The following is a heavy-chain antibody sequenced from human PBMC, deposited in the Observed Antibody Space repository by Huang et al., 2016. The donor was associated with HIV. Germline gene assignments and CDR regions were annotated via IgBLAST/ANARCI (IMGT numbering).Heavy chain of an antibody. D-gene: IGHD6-13*01. V-gene: IGHV4-59*11. CDR3: ARDSPQPT. CDR1: GGSISSHY. J-gene: IGHJ5*02. Sequence: QVQLQESGPGLVKPSEILSLTCSVSGGSISSHYWSWIRQPPGKALEWIGSIYYSGSTNYNPSLKSRVTIAVDTSKNQFSLKVTSVTAADSAVYFCARDSPQPTWGQGTLVTVSS. CDR2: IYYSGST.